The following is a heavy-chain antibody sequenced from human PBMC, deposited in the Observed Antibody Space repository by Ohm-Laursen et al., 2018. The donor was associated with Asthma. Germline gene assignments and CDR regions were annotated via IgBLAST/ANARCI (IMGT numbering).Heavy chain of an antibody. D-gene: IGHD6-13*01. J-gene: IGHJ6*02. CDR3: AKDRAAGSLTYYYGMDV. CDR2: ISWNSGTI. CDR1: GFIFDDYA. V-gene: IGHV3-9*01. Sequence: SLRLSCAASGFIFDDYAMHWVRQVPGKGLEWVSGISWNSGTIVQADSVKGRFTISRDNAKNSLYLQMNSLRAEDTALYYCAKDRAAGSLTYYYGMDVWGQGTTVTVSS.